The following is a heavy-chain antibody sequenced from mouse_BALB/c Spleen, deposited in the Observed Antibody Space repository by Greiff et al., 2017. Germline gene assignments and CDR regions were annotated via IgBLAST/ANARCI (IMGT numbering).Heavy chain of an antibody. Sequence: QVQLQQSGAELMKPGASVKISCKATGYTFSSYWIEWVKQRPGHGLEWIGEILPGSGSTNYNEKFKGKATFTADTSSNTAYMQLSSLTSEDSAVYYCARRDGFSYYYAMDYWGQGTSVTVSS. CDR2: ILPGSGST. D-gene: IGHD2-3*01. V-gene: IGHV1-9*01. CDR3: ARRDGFSYYYAMDY. J-gene: IGHJ4*01. CDR1: GYTFSSYW.